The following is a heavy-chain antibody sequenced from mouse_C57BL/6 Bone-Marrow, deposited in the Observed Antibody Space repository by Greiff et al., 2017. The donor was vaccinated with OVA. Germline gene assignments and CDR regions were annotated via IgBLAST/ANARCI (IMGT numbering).Heavy chain of an antibody. J-gene: IGHJ4*01. CDR1: GYTFTGYW. V-gene: IGHV1-64*01. CDR2: FHPNVGSI. CDR3: ARPGDGYHGLMDY. D-gene: IGHD2-3*01. Sequence: QVKLKQPGAGLVKPGASVKLSCKASGYTFTGYWMHWVRQGPGQGLEWFGMFHPNVGSINYNEKFKSKATLTVDKSSSTAYMQLSSLTSEDSAVYYCARPGDGYHGLMDYWGQGTSVTVSS.